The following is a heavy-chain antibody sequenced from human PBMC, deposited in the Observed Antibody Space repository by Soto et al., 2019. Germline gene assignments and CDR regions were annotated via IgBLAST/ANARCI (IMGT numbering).Heavy chain of an antibody. J-gene: IGHJ4*02. CDR2: IIPIFGTA. Sequence: QVQLVQSGAEVKKPGSSVKVSCKASGGTFSSYAISWVRQAPGQGLEWMGGIIPIFGTANYAQKFQGRVTITADISTSTAYRELRSLRSGDRAVYYWAREGGVGATTGWDWGQGTLVTVSS. D-gene: IGHD1-26*01. V-gene: IGHV1-69*06. CDR1: GGTFSSYA. CDR3: AREGGVGATTGWD.